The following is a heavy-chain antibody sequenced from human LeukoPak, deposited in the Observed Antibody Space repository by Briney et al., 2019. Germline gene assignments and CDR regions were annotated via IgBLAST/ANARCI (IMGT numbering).Heavy chain of an antibody. CDR3: ARGAALAIDY. V-gene: IGHV4-61*02. D-gene: IGHD2-15*01. Sequence: SETLSLTCSVSGGSVTSGSYYWSWIRQPAGKGLEWIGRISTSGSTNYNSSLKSRVTMSLDTSKNQFSLKLNSLTAADTAVYYGARGAALAIDYWGQGALVTVSS. J-gene: IGHJ4*02. CDR2: ISTSGST. CDR1: GGSVTSGSYY.